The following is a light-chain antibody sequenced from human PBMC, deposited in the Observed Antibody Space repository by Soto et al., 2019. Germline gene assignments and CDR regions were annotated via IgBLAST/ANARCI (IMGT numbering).Light chain of an antibody. CDR3: CSYAGSYPLYV. V-gene: IGLV2-11*01. CDR1: SSDVGGYNY. J-gene: IGLJ1*01. CDR2: DVS. Sequence: QSVLTQPRSVSGSPGQSVTISCTGTSSDVGGYNYVSWYQQHPGKAPKLMIYDVSKRPSGAPDRFSGSKSGNTASLTISGLQAEDEADYYCCSYAGSYPLYVFGTGTKVTVL.